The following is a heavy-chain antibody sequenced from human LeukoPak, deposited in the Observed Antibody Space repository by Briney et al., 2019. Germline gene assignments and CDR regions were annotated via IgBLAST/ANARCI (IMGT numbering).Heavy chain of an antibody. Sequence: ASVKVSCRASGYTFTSYYMHWVRQAPGQGLEWMGIINPSGGSTSYAQKFQGRVTMTRDTSTSTVYMELSSLRSEDTAVYYCARRWPTGAFDIWGQGTMVTVSS. V-gene: IGHV1-46*01. CDR1: GYTFTSYY. CDR3: ARRWPTGAFDI. CDR2: INPSGGST. J-gene: IGHJ3*02. D-gene: IGHD1-14*01.